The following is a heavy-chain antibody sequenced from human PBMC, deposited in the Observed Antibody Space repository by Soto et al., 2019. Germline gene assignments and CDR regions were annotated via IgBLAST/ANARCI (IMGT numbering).Heavy chain of an antibody. V-gene: IGHV3-23*01. D-gene: IGHD6-19*01. CDR1: GFTFSSYA. CDR2: ISGSGGST. J-gene: IGHJ4*02. CDR3: ARGRQWLDVGRYFDY. Sequence: GGSLRLSCAASGFTFSSYAMSWVRQAPGKGLEWVSAISGSGGSTYYADSVKGRFTISRDNSKNTLYLQMNSLRAEDTAVYYCARGRQWLDVGRYFDYWGQGTLVTVSS.